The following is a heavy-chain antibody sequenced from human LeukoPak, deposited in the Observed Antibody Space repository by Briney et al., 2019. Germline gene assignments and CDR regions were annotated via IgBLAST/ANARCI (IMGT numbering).Heavy chain of an antibody. CDR1: GGSISSYY. D-gene: IGHD6-19*01. CDR3: ARHRGLAVAGRWFDP. CDR2: IYYSGST. J-gene: IGHJ5*02. Sequence: SETLSLTCTVSGGSISSYYWSWIRQPPGKGLEWIGYIYYSGSTNYNPSLKSRVTISVDTSKNQFSLKLSSVTAADTAVYYCARHRGLAVAGRWFDPWGQGTLVTVSS. V-gene: IGHV4-59*08.